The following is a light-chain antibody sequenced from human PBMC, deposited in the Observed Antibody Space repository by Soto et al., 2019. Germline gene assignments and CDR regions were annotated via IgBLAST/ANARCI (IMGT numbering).Light chain of an antibody. Sequence: EIVMTQSPDTLSLSPGETATLSCRASQSVSSNYVAWFHQKPGQAPRLLIYGASSRATGIPDRFSASGSGTDFTLTISRLEPEDFAVYYCHQYGSSPPVTFGQGTRLEIK. CDR3: HQYGSSPPVT. J-gene: IGKJ5*01. CDR1: QSVSSNY. CDR2: GAS. V-gene: IGKV3-20*01.